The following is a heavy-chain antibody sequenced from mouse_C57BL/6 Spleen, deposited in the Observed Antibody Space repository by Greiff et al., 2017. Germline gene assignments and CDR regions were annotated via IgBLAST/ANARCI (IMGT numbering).Heavy chain of an antibody. J-gene: IGHJ2*01. CDR3: AREDYGNYVFDY. CDR1: GYSITSGYY. Sequence: EVKLVESGPGLVKPSQSLSLTCSVTGYSITSGYYWNWIRQFPGNKLEWMGYISYDGSNNYNPSLKNRISITRDTSKNQFFLKLNSVTTEDTATYYCAREDYGNYVFDYWGQGTTLTVSS. CDR2: ISYDGSN. V-gene: IGHV3-6*01. D-gene: IGHD2-1*01.